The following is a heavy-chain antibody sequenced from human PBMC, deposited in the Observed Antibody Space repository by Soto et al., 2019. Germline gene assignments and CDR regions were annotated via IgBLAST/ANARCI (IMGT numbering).Heavy chain of an antibody. CDR3: GRGRDSGSHYSDQ. Sequence: PLETVSLSFALSCQSVSSGTCYWSWFRRTPGQGLEWIGYISNSGSANYNPSLKSRVTISVYSSKNDFSLRMRSVSAADTAVYYCGRGRDSGSHYSDQWGRGSLVTVSS. V-gene: IGHV4-61*03. J-gene: IGHJ4*02. CDR2: ISNSGSA. D-gene: IGHD3-10*01. CDR1: CQSVSSGTCY.